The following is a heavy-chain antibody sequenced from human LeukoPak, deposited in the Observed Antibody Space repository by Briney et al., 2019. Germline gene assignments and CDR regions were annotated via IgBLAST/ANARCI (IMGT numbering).Heavy chain of an antibody. V-gene: IGHV1-2*02. Sequence: VASAKVSCKASGYTFSDYYIHWVRQAPGQGLEWMGWINPNSGGTNYAQKLQGRVTMTRDTSISTAYMELSRLRSDDTAVYYCARDTGYSSSDVVAFDIWGQGTMVTVSS. J-gene: IGHJ3*02. CDR1: GYTFSDYY. CDR2: INPNSGGT. CDR3: ARDTGYSSSDVVAFDI. D-gene: IGHD6-6*01.